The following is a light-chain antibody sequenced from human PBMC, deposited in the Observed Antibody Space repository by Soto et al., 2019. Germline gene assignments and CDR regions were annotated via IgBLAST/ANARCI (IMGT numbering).Light chain of an antibody. CDR1: QSISSW. V-gene: IGKV1-5*01. CDR2: DAS. Sequence: DIQMTQSPSTLSETLGDRVTITCRASQSISSWLAWYQQKPGKAPKLLIYDASYLERGVPSRFSGSGSGTEFTLTISSLQPDDLATYYCQQYNSFWTFGQGTKVDIK. J-gene: IGKJ1*01. CDR3: QQYNSFWT.